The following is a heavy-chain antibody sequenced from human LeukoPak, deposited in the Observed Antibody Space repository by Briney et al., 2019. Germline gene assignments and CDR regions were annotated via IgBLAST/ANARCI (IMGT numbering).Heavy chain of an antibody. Sequence: GSLRLSSAASGFTFSSHNMNWVRQTPGKRLEWVSYISSGSSIIYSADSVKGRFTISRDNAKNSQYLQMDRLRAEDTAVYYCASVPFLDVWGQGTTVTVS. CDR1: GFTFSSHN. CDR2: ISSGSSII. D-gene: IGHD2-2*01. V-gene: IGHV3-48*01. J-gene: IGHJ6*02. CDR3: ASVPFLDV.